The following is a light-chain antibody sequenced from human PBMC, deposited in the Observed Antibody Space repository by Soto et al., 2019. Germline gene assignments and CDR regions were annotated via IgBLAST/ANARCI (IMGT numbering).Light chain of an antibody. Sequence: QSALTQPPSASGSPGQSVTISCTGTSSDVGGYNYVSWYQQHPGKVPKLMVYEVNKRPSGVPDRFSGYKSGNTASLTVTGLQAEDEADYYCTSYAGGNKVFGSGTKVTVL. J-gene: IGLJ1*01. CDR3: TSYAGGNKV. CDR1: SSDVGGYNY. CDR2: EVN. V-gene: IGLV2-8*01.